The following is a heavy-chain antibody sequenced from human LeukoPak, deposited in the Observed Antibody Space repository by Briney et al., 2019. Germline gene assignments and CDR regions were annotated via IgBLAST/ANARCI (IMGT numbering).Heavy chain of an antibody. CDR3: ARTPVAAANNFDY. J-gene: IGHJ4*02. Sequence: PGGSLRLSCAASGFTFSSYSMNWVRQAPGKGLEWASSISSSSSYIYYADSVKGRFTISRDNAKNSLYLQMNSLRAEDTAVYYCARTPVAAANNFDYWGQGTLVTVSS. CDR1: GFTFSSYS. V-gene: IGHV3-21*01. D-gene: IGHD6-13*01. CDR2: ISSSSSYI.